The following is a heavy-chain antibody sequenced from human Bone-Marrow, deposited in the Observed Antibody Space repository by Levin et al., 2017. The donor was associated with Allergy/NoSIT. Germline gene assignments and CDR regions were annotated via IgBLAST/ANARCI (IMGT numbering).Heavy chain of an antibody. CDR1: GFTFSSYG. D-gene: IGHD6-13*01. J-gene: IGHJ4*02. CDR3: ANDQAATGTLDY. V-gene: IGHV3-30*18. Sequence: GESLKISCAASGFTFSSYGMHWVRQAPGKGLEWVAVISYDGSNKYYADSVKGRFTISRDNSKNTLYLQMSSLRAEDTAVYYCANDQAATGTLDYWGQGTLVTVSS. CDR2: ISYDGSNK.